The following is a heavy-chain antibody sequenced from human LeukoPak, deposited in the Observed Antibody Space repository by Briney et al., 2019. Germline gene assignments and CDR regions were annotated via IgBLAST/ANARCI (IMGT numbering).Heavy chain of an antibody. J-gene: IGHJ4*02. CDR3: ATETRHSALYCSSTSCYIDY. CDR2: IIPILGIA. CDR1: GGTFSSYA. V-gene: IGHV1-69*04. Sequence: SVTVSCKASGGTFSSYAISWVRQAPGQGLEWMGRIIPILGIANYAQKFQGRVTITAEKSTSTAYMELSSLRSEDTAVYYCATETRHSALYCSSTSCYIDYWGQGTLVTVSS. D-gene: IGHD2-2*02.